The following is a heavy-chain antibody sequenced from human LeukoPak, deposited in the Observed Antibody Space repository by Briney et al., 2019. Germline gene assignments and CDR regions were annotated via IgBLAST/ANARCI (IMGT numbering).Heavy chain of an antibody. CDR1: GYTFTAYY. Sequence: ASVKVSCKASGYTFTAYYIHWVRQAPGQGLEWMGWINPNSGDTNYAQKFQGRVTMTRDTSIGTAYMELSRLQSDDTAVYYCARVECSITNCYIDDDFWGQGTLVTVSS. D-gene: IGHD2-2*02. CDR2: INPNSGDT. J-gene: IGHJ4*02. V-gene: IGHV1-2*02. CDR3: ARVECSITNCYIDDDF.